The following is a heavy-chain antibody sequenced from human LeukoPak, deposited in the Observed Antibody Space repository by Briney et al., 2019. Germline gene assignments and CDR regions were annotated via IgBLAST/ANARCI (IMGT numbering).Heavy chain of an antibody. V-gene: IGHV1-2*02. CDR2: INPNSGGT. CDR1: GYTFAGYY. J-gene: IGHJ6*02. CDR3: ANRETSGYYYGMDV. D-gene: IGHD1-14*01. Sequence: ASVKVSCKASGYTFAGYYMHWVQQAPGQGLEWMGWINPNSGGTNYAQKFQGRVTMTRDTSISTAYMELSRLRSDDTAVYYCANRETSGYYYGMDVWGQGTTVTVSS.